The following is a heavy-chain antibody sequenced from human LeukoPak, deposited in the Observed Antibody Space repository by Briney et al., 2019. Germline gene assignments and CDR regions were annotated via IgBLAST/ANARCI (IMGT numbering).Heavy chain of an antibody. CDR2: IKQDGSEK. V-gene: IGHV3-7*01. CDR1: GFTFSSYG. J-gene: IGHJ6*03. Sequence: GGSLRLSCAASGFTFSSYGMHWVHQAPGKGLEWVGNIKQDGSEKYYMDSVKGRFTISRDNAKNSLFLQMNSLRVEDTAVYYCARTTGYHYHMDVWGNGTTVTIS. D-gene: IGHD4-11*01. CDR3: ARTTGYHYHMDV.